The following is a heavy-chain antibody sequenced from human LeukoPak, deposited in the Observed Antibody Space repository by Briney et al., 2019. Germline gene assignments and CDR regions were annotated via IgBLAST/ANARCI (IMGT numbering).Heavy chain of an antibody. CDR2: IIPIFGTP. D-gene: IGHD4-11*01. V-gene: IGHV1-69*05. Sequence: SVKVSCKASGGTFSSYAISSAPQAPGQGLEWMGGIIPIFGTPNYAQKFQGRVTITTDESTSTADMELSSLRSEDTAVYYCAGDYSGINAFDIWGQGTMVTVSS. J-gene: IGHJ3*02. CDR3: AGDYSGINAFDI. CDR1: GGTFSSYA.